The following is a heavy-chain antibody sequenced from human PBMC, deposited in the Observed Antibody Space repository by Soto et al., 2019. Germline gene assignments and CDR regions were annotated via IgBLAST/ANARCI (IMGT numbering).Heavy chain of an antibody. Sequence: SETPSLTCTVSGGSISSGGYYWSWIRQHPGKGLEWIGYIYYSGSTYYNPSLKSRVTISVDTSKNQFSLKLSSVTAADTAVYYCARGKGYSGYEGFDYWGQGTLVTVSS. J-gene: IGHJ4*02. CDR3: ARGKGYSGYEGFDY. CDR1: GGSISSGGYY. D-gene: IGHD5-12*01. CDR2: IYYSGST. V-gene: IGHV4-31*03.